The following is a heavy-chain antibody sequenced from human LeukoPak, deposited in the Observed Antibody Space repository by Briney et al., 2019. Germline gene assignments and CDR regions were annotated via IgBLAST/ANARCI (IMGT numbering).Heavy chain of an antibody. Sequence: PSETLSLTCAVSGYSISSGYYWGWIRQPPGKGLGWIGYIYYSGNTYYNPSLKSRVTISVDTSKNQFSLKLSSVTAADTAVYYCARVSSSLYIKIDYWGQGTLVTVSS. D-gene: IGHD3-16*02. CDR1: GYSISSGYY. CDR2: IYYSGNT. CDR3: ARVSSSLYIKIDY. J-gene: IGHJ4*02. V-gene: IGHV4-30-4*08.